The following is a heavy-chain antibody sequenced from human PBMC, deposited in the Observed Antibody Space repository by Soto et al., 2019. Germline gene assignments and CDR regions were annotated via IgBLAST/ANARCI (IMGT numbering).Heavy chain of an antibody. CDR1: GFTFSDYY. CDR3: ASLRYGDYVTI. D-gene: IGHD4-17*01. CDR2: ISSSSYT. V-gene: IGHV3-11*06. J-gene: IGHJ3*02. Sequence: GGSLRLSCAASGFTFSDYYMSWIRQAPGKGLEWVSYISSSSYTNYADSVKGRFTISRDNAKNSLYLQMNSLRAEDTAVYYCASLRYGDYVTIWGQGTMVTVSS.